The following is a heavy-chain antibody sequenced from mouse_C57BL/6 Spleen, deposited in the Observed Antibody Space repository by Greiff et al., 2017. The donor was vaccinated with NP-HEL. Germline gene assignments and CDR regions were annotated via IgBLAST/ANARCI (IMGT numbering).Heavy chain of an antibody. V-gene: IGHV5-4*03. D-gene: IGHD1-1*01. CDR2: ISDGGSYT. Sequence: EVKLEESGGGLVKPGGSLKLSCAASGFTFSSYAMSWVRQTPEKRLEWVATISDGGSYTYYPDNVKGRFTISRDIAKNNLYLQMSHLKSEDTAMYYCARGGVLRSFDYWGQGTTLTVSS. CDR3: ARGGVLRSFDY. J-gene: IGHJ2*01. CDR1: GFTFSSYA.